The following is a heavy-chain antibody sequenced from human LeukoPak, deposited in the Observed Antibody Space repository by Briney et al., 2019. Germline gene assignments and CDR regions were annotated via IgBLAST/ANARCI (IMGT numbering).Heavy chain of an antibody. Sequence: GGSLRLSCAASGFTFSSYAMSWVRQAPGKGLEWVSAISGSGGSTYYADSVKGRFTISRDNSKSTLYLQMNSLRGEDTAEYYCAKGELAVAGIVYWGQGTLVTVSS. CDR3: AKGELAVAGIVY. D-gene: IGHD6-19*01. J-gene: IGHJ4*02. CDR2: ISGSGGST. V-gene: IGHV3-23*01. CDR1: GFTFSSYA.